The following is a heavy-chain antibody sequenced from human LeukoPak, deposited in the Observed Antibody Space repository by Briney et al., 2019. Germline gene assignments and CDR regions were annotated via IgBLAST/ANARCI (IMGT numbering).Heavy chain of an antibody. CDR2: IKQDGSEK. J-gene: IGHJ4*02. V-gene: IGHV3-7*01. CDR1: GFTFSSYW. Sequence: GGSLRLSCAASGFTFSSYWMSWVRQAPGKGLEWVANIKQDGSEKYYVDSVKGRFTISRDNAKNSLYLQMNSLRAEDTAVYYCARALWFGEVDRFDYWGQGTLVTVSS. D-gene: IGHD3-10*01. CDR3: ARALWFGEVDRFDY.